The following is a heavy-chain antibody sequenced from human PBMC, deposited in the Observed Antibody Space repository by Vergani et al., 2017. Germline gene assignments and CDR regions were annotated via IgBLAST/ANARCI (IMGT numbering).Heavy chain of an antibody. D-gene: IGHD3-10*01. CDR1: GFTFDTYT. CDR2: ISSGGGDI. CDR3: TTAXGLYYLHGEYFQY. Sequence: EVQLLESGGGLVQPGGSRRLSCAGAGFTFDTYTMAYVRQAPGKGVEWVATISSGGGDIFYADSVKGRFTISRDNSKNTLFLQMNSLKDEDTAVYYCTTAXGLYYLHGEYFQYWGRGTLVSVSS. V-gene: IGHV3-23*01. J-gene: IGHJ1*01.